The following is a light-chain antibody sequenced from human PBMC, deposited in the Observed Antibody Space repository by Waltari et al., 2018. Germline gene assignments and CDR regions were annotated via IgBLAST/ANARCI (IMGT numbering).Light chain of an antibody. CDR1: STDLGTYNV. J-gene: IGLJ1*01. CDR2: EVR. CDR3: CSFAGNSYV. V-gene: IGLV2-23*02. Sequence: QSALTQPASMSGSPGQSITISCTGTSTDLGTYNVVSWYQHHPGKAPTLIIYEVRKRPSGISDRFSGSMSGSTASLTISRLQAKDEAEYYCCSFAGNSYVFGTGTKVTVL.